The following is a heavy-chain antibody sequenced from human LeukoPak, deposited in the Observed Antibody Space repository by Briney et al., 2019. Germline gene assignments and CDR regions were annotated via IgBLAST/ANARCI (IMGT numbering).Heavy chain of an antibody. CDR2: ISTSSSYI. J-gene: IGHJ4*02. CDR3: ARDYALGSSCSGGPMAN. Sequence: GGSLRLSSAASGFTCNIYNMNWVRPAPGKGREWGSSISTSSSYIYYADSVRGRFTISRDNAKNTLYLQMNSLRADDTAVYYCARDYALGSSCSGGPMANWGQGTLVTVSS. V-gene: IGHV3-21*01. D-gene: IGHD1-26*01. CDR1: GFTCNIYN.